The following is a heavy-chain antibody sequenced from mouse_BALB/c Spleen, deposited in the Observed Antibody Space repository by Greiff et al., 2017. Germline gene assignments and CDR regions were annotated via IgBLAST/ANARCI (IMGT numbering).Heavy chain of an antibody. J-gene: IGHJ2*01. CDR2: INPYNGDT. D-gene: IGHD1-1*01. CDR1: GYSFTGYF. Sequence: DVQLQESGPELVKPGASVKISCKASGYSFTGYFMNWVKQSHGKSLEWIGRINPYNGDTFYNQKFKGKATLTVDKSSSTAHMELLSLTSEDSAVYYCGKTGDYYGSSYYFDYWGQGTTLTVSS. CDR3: GKTGDYYGSSYYFDY. V-gene: IGHV1-37*01.